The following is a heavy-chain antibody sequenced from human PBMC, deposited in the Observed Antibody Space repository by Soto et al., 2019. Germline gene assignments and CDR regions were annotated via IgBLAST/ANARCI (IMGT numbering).Heavy chain of an antibody. V-gene: IGHV3-30*19. CDR1: GFTFRSVV. D-gene: IGHD3-16*01. CDR3: ERWGTPGGLDV. J-gene: IGHJ6*02. Sequence: QVPLVESGGGVVQPGTSLRLSCVGSGFTFRSVVIHWFRQAPGTGLEWVALTSYDGSNKYYDDSVKGRFTISGDNSRNTVDLHMDSVSHGDTALYYGERWGTPGGLDVWGQGTLVSVSS. CDR2: TSYDGSNK.